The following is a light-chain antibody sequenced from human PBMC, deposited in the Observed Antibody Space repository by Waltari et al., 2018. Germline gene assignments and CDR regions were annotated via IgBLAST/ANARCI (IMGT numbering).Light chain of an antibody. CDR2: GAS. Sequence: EIVLTQSPGTLSLSPGERATLSCRASQSLTKKYLAWYQQKPGQAPRLLIYGASSRAAGIPDRFSGSGSGTDFTLTISRLEPDDFGVYYCQQYGSSILYTFGQGTKLEIK. CDR3: QQYGSSILYT. V-gene: IGKV3-20*01. CDR1: QSLTKKY. J-gene: IGKJ2*01.